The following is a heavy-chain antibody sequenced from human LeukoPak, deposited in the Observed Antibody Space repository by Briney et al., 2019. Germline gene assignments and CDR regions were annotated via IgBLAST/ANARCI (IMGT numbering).Heavy chain of an antibody. CDR2: IYTSGST. Sequence: SXXLSLTXTVSGGSISSYYWSWIRQPAGKGLEWIGRIYTSGSTNYNPSLKRRVTMSVDTYKKQFSLKLSSVTAADTAVYYCARVEVGATNWFDPWGQGTLDTVSS. CDR1: GGSISSYY. J-gene: IGHJ5*02. CDR3: ARVEVGATNWFDP. V-gene: IGHV4-4*07. D-gene: IGHD1-26*01.